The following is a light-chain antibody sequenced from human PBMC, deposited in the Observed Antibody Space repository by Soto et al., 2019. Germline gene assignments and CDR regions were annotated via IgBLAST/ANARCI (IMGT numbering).Light chain of an antibody. CDR1: QSVGSY. Sequence: EIVLTQSPGTLSVSAGERATFSCRASQSVGSYLAWYQQKPGQAPRLLIYGASSRATGIPDRFSGSGSGTDFTLTISRLEPEDFAVYYCQQYGSSQTFGQGTKVEIK. V-gene: IGKV3-20*01. CDR2: GAS. CDR3: QQYGSSQT. J-gene: IGKJ1*01.